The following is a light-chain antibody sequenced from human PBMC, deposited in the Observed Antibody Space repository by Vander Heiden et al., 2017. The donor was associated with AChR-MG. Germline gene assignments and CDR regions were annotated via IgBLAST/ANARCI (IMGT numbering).Light chain of an antibody. CDR1: GTDVGKYNF. CDR2: EVS. J-gene: IGLJ3*02. Sequence: QSALTQAASVSGSPGQSITISCTGTGTDVGKYNFVSWYQHHPGTAPKLIISEVSERPSGISDRFSASKSGNTASLTISGLQAEDEADYYCCSYAGGSTWVFGGGTKLTVL. CDR3: CSYAGGSTWV. V-gene: IGLV2-23*02.